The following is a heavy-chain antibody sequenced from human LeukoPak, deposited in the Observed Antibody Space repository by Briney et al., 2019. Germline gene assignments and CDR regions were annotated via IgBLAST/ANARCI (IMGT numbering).Heavy chain of an antibody. D-gene: IGHD5-24*01. CDR2: IIPIFGTA. Sequence: SVKVSCKASGGTFSSYAISWVRQAPGQGLEWMGGIIPIFGTANYAQKFQGRVTITADESTSTAYMELSSLRSEDTAVYYCLVEMATIKGEDYWGQGTLVTVSS. CDR3: LVEMATIKGEDY. J-gene: IGHJ4*02. CDR1: GGTFSSYA. V-gene: IGHV1-69*01.